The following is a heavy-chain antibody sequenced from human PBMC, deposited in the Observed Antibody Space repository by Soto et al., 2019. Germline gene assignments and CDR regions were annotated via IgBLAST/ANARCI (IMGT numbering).Heavy chain of an antibody. D-gene: IGHD6-6*01. CDR1: GDSVSSNSAA. Sequence: KQSQTLSLTCAISGDSVSSNSAAWNWIRQSPSRGLEWLGRTYYRSKWYNDYAVSVKSRITINPDTSKNQFSLQLNSVTPEDTAVYYCARGNHFEYSSSYDYYYYYMDVWGKGTTVTVSS. CDR2: TYYRSKWYN. CDR3: ARGNHFEYSSSYDYYYYYMDV. J-gene: IGHJ6*03. V-gene: IGHV6-1*01.